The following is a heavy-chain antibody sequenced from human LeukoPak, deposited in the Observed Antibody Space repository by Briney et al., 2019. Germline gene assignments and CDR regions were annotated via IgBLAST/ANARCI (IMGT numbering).Heavy chain of an antibody. V-gene: IGHV4-39*07. Sequence: WETLSLTCTVSGGSIRSDSYYWGWIRQPPGKELEWIGSVYDSGSTYYNPTLESRVTISVDTSNNQFSLRLRFVTAADTAVYYCARDFIRTRWFDPWGQGTLVTVSS. D-gene: IGHD1-1*01. CDR1: GGSIRSDSYY. J-gene: IGHJ5*02. CDR2: VYDSGST. CDR3: ARDFIRTRWFDP.